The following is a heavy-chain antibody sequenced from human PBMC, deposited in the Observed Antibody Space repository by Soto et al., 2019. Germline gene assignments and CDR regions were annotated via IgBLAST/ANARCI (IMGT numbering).Heavy chain of an antibody. D-gene: IGHD3-22*01. CDR3: ARVYPYYYDSSGYYNWFDP. Sequence: GASVKVSCKASGYTFTSYGISWVRQAPGQGLEWMGWISAYNGNTNYAQKLQGRVTMTTDTSTSTAYMELRSLRSDDTAVYYCARVYPYYYDSSGYYNWFDPWGQGTLVNVSS. CDR1: GYTFTSYG. J-gene: IGHJ5*02. V-gene: IGHV1-18*01. CDR2: ISAYNGNT.